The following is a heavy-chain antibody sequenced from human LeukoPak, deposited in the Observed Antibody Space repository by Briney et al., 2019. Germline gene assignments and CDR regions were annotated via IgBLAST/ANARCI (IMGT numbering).Heavy chain of an antibody. J-gene: IGHJ4*02. Sequence: GGTLRLSCAASGFTFSSYGMSWVRQAPGKGLEWVSAISGSGGSTYYADSVKGRFTISRDNSKNTLYLQMNSLRAEDTAVYYCARDRRGIVLMVYAILGYWGQGTLVTVSS. D-gene: IGHD2-8*01. CDR3: ARDRRGIVLMVYAILGY. CDR1: GFTFSSYG. CDR2: ISGSGGST. V-gene: IGHV3-23*01.